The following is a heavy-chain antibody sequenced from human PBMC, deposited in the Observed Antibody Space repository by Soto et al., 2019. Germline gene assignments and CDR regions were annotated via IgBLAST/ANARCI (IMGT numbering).Heavy chain of an antibody. D-gene: IGHD6-6*01. CDR1: GGSISSGGIY. CDR2: IYYSGSN. CDR3: AGGEFSFLYCSSPESYFDY. J-gene: IGHJ4*02. Sequence: PSETLSLTCAVSGGSISSGGIYWSWLRQHQGKGLEWIGYIYYSGSNYYNPSNKRRVTISVDTSKNQFSLKLSSVTVADTAVYYCAGGEFSFLYCSSPESYFDYWGQGTLVTVSS. V-gene: IGHV4-31*11.